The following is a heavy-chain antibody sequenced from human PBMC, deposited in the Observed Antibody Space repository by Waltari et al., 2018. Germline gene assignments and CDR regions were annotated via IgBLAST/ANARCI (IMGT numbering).Heavy chain of an antibody. Sequence: EVQLVQSGAEVKKPGESLRISCKGSGYSFTSYWISWVRQMPGKGLEWMGRIDPSDSYTNYSPSFQGHVTISADKSISTAYLQWSSLKASDTAMYYCALGYCSSTSCYGAFDIWGQGTKVTVSS. CDR1: GYSFTSYW. J-gene: IGHJ3*02. D-gene: IGHD2-2*01. CDR3: ALGYCSSTSCYGAFDI. V-gene: IGHV5-10-1*03. CDR2: IDPSDSYT.